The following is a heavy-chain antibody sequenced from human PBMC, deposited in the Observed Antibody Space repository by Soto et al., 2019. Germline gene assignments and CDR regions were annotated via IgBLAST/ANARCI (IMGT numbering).Heavy chain of an antibody. CDR2: ISKDGSGT. CDR1: GFTFSSHW. D-gene: IGHD1-1*01. CDR3: GGGTGWWTDK. V-gene: IGHV3-7*04. Sequence: EVYLVESGGDLVQPGGSLRLSCAASGFTFSSHWMNWVRQAPGKGLEWVAIISKDGSGTKYVDSVRGRFAISRDNAKNSLYRQMDSLTGEDTALYYCGGGTGWWTDKWGPGTLVTVSS. J-gene: IGHJ4*02.